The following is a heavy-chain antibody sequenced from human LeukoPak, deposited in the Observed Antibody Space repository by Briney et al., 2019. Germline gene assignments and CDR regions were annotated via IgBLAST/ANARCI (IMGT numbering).Heavy chain of an antibody. D-gene: IGHD3-22*01. CDR3: AKDPGGSSGYPDAFDI. V-gene: IGHV3-13*04. J-gene: IGHJ3*02. CDR1: GFTFRTYG. Sequence: GGSLRLSCAASGFTFRTYGMHWVRQATGKGLEWVSAIGTAGDTYYPGSVKGRFTISRENAKNSLYLQMNSLRAGDTAVYYCAKDPGGSSGYPDAFDIWGQGTMVTVSS. CDR2: IGTAGDT.